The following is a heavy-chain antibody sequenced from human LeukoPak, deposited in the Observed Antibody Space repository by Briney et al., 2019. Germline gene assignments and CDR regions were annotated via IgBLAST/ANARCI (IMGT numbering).Heavy chain of an antibody. CDR1: GFTFDDYG. CDR2: ISGSGGSP. CDR3: AKGPLLLE. J-gene: IGHJ4*02. D-gene: IGHD2/OR15-2a*01. Sequence: GGSLRLSCAASGFTFDDYGMSWVRQAPGKGLEWVSSISGSGGSPYYADSVKGRFTISGDNSKNTLYLQMNSLRAEDTAVYYCAKGPLLLEWGQGTLVTVSS. V-gene: IGHV3-23*01.